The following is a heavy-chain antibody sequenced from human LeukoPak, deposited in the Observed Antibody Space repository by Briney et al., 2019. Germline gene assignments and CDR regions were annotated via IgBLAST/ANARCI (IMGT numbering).Heavy chain of an antibody. CDR2: INPSGGST. CDR1: GYTFSNYY. V-gene: IGHV1-46*01. CDR3: AKDGGDCSSISCLYFFDS. Sequence: ASVKVSCTTSGYTFSNYYMHWVRQAPGQGLQWMGIINPSGGSTNYARKFQGRVIMTRDTSTSTVYMELSSLRSEDTAVYYCAKDGGDCSSISCLYFFDSWGQGTLVTVSS. D-gene: IGHD2-2*01. J-gene: IGHJ4*02.